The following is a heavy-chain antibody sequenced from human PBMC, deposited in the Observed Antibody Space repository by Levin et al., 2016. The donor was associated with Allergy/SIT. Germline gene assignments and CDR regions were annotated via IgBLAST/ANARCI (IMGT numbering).Heavy chain of an antibody. V-gene: IGHV1-18*01. D-gene: IGHD6-19*01. CDR2: SALTMGNT. J-gene: IGHJ5*02. Sequence: GGSLRLSCKASGYTFTSYGISWVRQALDKGLSGWDGSALTMGNTNYAQKLQGRVTMTTDTSTSTAYMELRSLRSDDTAVYYCARAGSGEWFDPWGQGTLVTVSS. CDR1: GYTFTSYG. CDR3: ARAGSGEWFDP.